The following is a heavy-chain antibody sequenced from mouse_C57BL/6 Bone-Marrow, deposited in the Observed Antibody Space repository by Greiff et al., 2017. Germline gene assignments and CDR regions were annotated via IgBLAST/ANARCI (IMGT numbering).Heavy chain of an antibody. CDR3: ARYYYGSSYY. CDR2: ISYSGST. Sequence: EVKVVESGPSLVKPSQTLSLTCSVTGDSITSGYWNWIRKFPGNKLEYMGYISYSGSTYYNPSLKSRISITRDTSKNQYYLQLNSVTTEDTATYYCARYYYGSSYYWGQGTTLTVSS. J-gene: IGHJ2*01. D-gene: IGHD1-1*01. V-gene: IGHV3-8*02. CDR1: GDSITSGY.